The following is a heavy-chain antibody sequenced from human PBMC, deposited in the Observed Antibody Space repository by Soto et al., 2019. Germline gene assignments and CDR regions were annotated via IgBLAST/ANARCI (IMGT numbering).Heavy chain of an antibody. J-gene: IGHJ5*02. CDR1: GYTFTSYG. CDR3: ARDPLPNSDCSSTSCYVAWFDP. D-gene: IGHD2-2*01. CDR2: ISAYNGST. Sequence: GASVKVSCKASGYTFTSYGISWVRQAPGQGLEWMGWISAYNGSTNYAQKLQGRVTMTTDTSTSTAYMELRSLRSDDTAVYYCARDPLPNSDCSSTSCYVAWFDPWGQGTLVTVSS. V-gene: IGHV1-18*01.